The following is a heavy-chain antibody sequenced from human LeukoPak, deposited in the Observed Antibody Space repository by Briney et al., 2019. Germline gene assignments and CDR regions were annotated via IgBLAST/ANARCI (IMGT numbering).Heavy chain of an antibody. D-gene: IGHD6-13*01. V-gene: IGHV1-8*01. J-gene: IGHJ2*01. CDR3: ARAPIAAADWYFDL. Sequence: GASVKVSCKASGYTFTSYDINWVRQATGQGLEWMGWMNPNSGNTGYAQKFQGRVTMTRDTSISTAYMELSRLRSDDTAVYYCARAPIAAADWYFDLWGRGTLVTVSS. CDR1: GYTFTSYD. CDR2: MNPNSGNT.